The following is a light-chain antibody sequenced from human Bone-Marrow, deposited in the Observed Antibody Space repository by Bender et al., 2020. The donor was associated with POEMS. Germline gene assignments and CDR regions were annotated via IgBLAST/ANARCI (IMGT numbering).Light chain of an antibody. V-gene: IGLV2-11*01. CDR1: SSNVGGYNY. CDR2: DVT. Sequence: QSALTQPRSVSGSPGQSVTISCTGSSSNVGGYNYVSWYQQHPVKAPKLMIYDVTNRPSGVSFCFSGSKSVNTASLTISGLQAEDEADYYCSSITGSLVVFGGGTKLTVL. CDR3: SSITGSLVV. J-gene: IGLJ2*01.